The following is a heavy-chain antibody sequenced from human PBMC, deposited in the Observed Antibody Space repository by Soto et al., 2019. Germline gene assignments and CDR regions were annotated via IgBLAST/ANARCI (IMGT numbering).Heavy chain of an antibody. J-gene: IGHJ4*02. V-gene: IGHV4-39*01. CDR3: ANSARIVGATPFDY. CDR1: GGSISSSSYY. D-gene: IGHD1-26*01. Sequence: QLQLQESGPGLVKPSETLSLTCTVSGGSISSSSYYWGWIRQPPGKGLEWIGSIYYSGSTYYNPSLKSRVTISVDTSKNQFSLKLSSVTAADTAVYYCANSARIVGATPFDYWGQGTLVTVSS. CDR2: IYYSGST.